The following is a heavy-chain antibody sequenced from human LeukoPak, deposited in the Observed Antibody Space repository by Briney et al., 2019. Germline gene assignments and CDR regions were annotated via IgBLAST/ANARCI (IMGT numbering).Heavy chain of an antibody. CDR1: GYTFTSYD. CDR2: INPSGDST. Sequence: SVTVSCKASGYTFTSYDMHWVRQAPGQGLEWMGIINPSGDSTSYAQKFQGRVTMTRDTSTSTVYMELSSLRSEDTAVYYCASVLYCGADCYSGRYFFDYWGQGTLVTVSS. V-gene: IGHV1-46*01. D-gene: IGHD2-21*02. J-gene: IGHJ4*02. CDR3: ASVLYCGADCYSGRYFFDY.